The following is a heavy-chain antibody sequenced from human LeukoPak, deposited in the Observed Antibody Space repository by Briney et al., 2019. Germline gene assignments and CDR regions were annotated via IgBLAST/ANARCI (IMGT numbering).Heavy chain of an antibody. CDR3: AKELTRTAPIPQSGSDP. J-gene: IGHJ5*02. CDR2: ITNSGTTQ. V-gene: IGHV3-23*01. CDR1: GFTFTTYY. Sequence: GGSLRLSCAASGFTFTTYYMTWVGQAPGKGLEGVSSITNSGTTQYSPDSVKARPTTPRNNSKNMLYLQMTGLRGDAMAIYYCAKELTRTAPIPQSGSDPWGQGTLVIVSS. D-gene: IGHD2-2*01.